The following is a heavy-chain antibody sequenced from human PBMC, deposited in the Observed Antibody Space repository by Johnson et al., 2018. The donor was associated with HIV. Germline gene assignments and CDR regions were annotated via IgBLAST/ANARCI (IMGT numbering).Heavy chain of an antibody. CDR3: AKDWTNCTNGVCSDGSAAGAFDI. CDR2: ISGRGGST. D-gene: IGHD2-8*01. V-gene: IGHV3-23*04. J-gene: IGHJ3*02. CDR1: GFTFSSYA. Sequence: VQLVESGGGLVQPGGSLRLSCAASGFTFSSYAMSWVRQAPGKGLEWVSAISGRGGSTYYADSVKGRFTISRDNSKNTLYLQMNSLRAEDTAVYYCAKDWTNCTNGVCSDGSAAGAFDIWGQGTMVTVSS.